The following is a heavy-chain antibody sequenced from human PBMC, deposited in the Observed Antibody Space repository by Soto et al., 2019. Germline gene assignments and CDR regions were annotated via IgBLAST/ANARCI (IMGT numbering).Heavy chain of an antibody. CDR1: GFTFSSYE. D-gene: IGHD3-9*01. Sequence: LRLSCAASGFTFSSYEMNWVRQAPGKGLEWVSYISSSGSTIYYADSVKGRFTISRDNAKNSLYLQMNSLRAEDTAVYYCARGITIFSSPFDPWGQGTLVTVSS. J-gene: IGHJ5*02. CDR2: ISSSGSTI. V-gene: IGHV3-48*03. CDR3: ARGITIFSSPFDP.